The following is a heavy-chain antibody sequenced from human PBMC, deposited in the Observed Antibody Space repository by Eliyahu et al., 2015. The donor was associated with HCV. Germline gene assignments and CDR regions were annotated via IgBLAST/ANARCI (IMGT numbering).Heavy chain of an antibody. CDR1: GDSVSSNSAA. V-gene: IGHV6-1*01. Sequence: LTCAISGDSVSSNSAAWNWIRQSPSRGLEWLGRTYYRSKWYNEYAVSVRSRIIINPDTSKNQFSLQLNSVTPEDTAVYYCASDTNYPGSGTYYNVFTSWGQGALVTVSS. D-gene: IGHD3-10*01. J-gene: IGHJ5*02. CDR3: ASDTNYPGSGTYYNVFTS. CDR2: TYYRSKWYN.